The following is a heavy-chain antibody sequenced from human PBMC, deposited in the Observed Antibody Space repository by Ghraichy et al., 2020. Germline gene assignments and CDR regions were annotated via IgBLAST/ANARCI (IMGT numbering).Heavy chain of an antibody. CDR1: GFTFSSYS. J-gene: IGHJ4*02. D-gene: IGHD2-2*01. Sequence: GGSLRLSCAASGFTFSSYSMNWVRQAPGKGLEWVSYISSSSSTIYYADSVKGRFTISRDNAKNSLYLQMNSLRDEDTAVYYCARGGGIVVVPAAPYQLNYWGQGTLVTVSS. CDR3: ARGGGIVVVPAAPYQLNY. V-gene: IGHV3-48*02. CDR2: ISSSSSTI.